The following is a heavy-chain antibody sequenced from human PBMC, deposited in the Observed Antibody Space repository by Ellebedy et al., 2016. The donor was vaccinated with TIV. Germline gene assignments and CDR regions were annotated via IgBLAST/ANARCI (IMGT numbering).Heavy chain of an antibody. CDR3: VRDGAYGDYSPGYYGLNV. J-gene: IGHJ6*02. D-gene: IGHD4-17*01. CDR1: GFSFSGYW. Sequence: GGSLRLSCVASGFSFSGYWMTWVRQTPGKGLEWVANINQDGSERYYVDSVKGRFTISRDNANISLYLQVNTLRVEETAVYYCVRDGAYGDYSPGYYGLNVWGQGTTVTVSS. CDR2: INQDGSER. V-gene: IGHV3-7*03.